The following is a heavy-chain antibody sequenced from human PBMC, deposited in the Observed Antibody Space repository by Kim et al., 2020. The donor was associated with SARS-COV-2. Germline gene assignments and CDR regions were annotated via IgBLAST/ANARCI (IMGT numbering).Heavy chain of an antibody. J-gene: IGHJ4*02. CDR3: TTTMVRGVTRIDY. CDR2: IKSKTDGGTT. V-gene: IGHV3-15*01. CDR1: GFTFSNAW. Sequence: GGSLRLSCAASGFTFSNAWMSWVRQAPGKGLEWVGRIKSKTDGGTTDYAAPVKGRFTISRDDSKNTLYLQMNSLKTEDTAVYYCTTTMVRGVTRIDYWGQGTLVTVSS. D-gene: IGHD3-10*01.